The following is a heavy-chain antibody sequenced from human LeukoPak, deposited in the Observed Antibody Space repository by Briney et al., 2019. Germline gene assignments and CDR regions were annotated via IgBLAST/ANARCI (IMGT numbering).Heavy chain of an antibody. V-gene: IGHV4-59*01. CDR1: GGSISSYY. Sequence: SETLSLTCTVSGGSISSYYWSWLRPPPGRGLEWIGYIYYSGSTNYNPSLKSRVTISVDTSKNQFSLKLSSVTAADTAVYYCARGGSSSSALWGQGTLVTVSS. CDR3: ARGGSSSSAL. CDR2: IYYSGST. J-gene: IGHJ4*02. D-gene: IGHD6-13*01.